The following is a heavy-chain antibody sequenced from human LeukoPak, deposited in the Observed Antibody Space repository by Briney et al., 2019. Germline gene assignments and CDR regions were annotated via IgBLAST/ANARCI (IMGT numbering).Heavy chain of an antibody. CDR2: IYTSGST. CDR1: GGSISSYY. D-gene: IGHD6-13*01. CDR3: ARHAWQDWYSSSWYGRHYFDY. V-gene: IGHV4-4*07. Sequence: SETLSPTCTVSGGSISSYYWSWIRQPAGKGLEWIGRIYTSGSTNYNPSLKSRVTMSVDTSKNQFSLKLSSVTAADTAVYYCARHAWQDWYSSSWYGRHYFDYWGQGTLVTVSS. J-gene: IGHJ4*02.